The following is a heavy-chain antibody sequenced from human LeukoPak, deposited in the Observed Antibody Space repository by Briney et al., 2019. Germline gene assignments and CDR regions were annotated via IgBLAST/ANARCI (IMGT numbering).Heavy chain of an antibody. CDR1: GYSFTSYW. CDR2: IYPGDSDA. J-gene: IGHJ4*02. V-gene: IGHV5-51*01. CDR3: ARVARAQYYFDY. Sequence: GESLQISCQGSGYSFTSYWIGWVRQMPGKGLEWMGIIYPGDSDARYSPSFQGQVTISADKSISTAYLQWSSLKASDTAMYYCARVARAQYYFDYWGQGTLVTVSS. D-gene: IGHD6-6*01.